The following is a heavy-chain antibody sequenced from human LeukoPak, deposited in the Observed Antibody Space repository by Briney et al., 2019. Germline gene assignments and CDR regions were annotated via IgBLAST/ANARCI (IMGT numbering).Heavy chain of an antibody. CDR3: ACVRYYYYYYGMDV. CDR2: INHSGST. J-gene: IGHJ6*02. V-gene: IGHV4-34*01. CDR1: GGSFSGYY. Sequence: SETLSLTCAVYGGSFSGYYWSWIRQPPGKGLEWIGEINHSGSTNYNPSLKSRATISVDTSKNQFSLKLSSVTAADTAVYYCACVRYYYYYYGMDVWGQGTTVTVSS.